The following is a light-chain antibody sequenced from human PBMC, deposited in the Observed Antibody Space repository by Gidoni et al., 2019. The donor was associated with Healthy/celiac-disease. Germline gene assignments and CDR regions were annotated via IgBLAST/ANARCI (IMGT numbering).Light chain of an antibody. V-gene: IGKV1-27*01. CDR3: QKYNSAPPFT. CDR1: QGIRNY. CDR2: AAS. J-gene: IGKJ3*01. Sequence: DIQMTQSPSSLSASVGDRVTITCRASQGIRNYLAWYQQKPGKVPKLLIYAASTLQSGVPSRFSGSGSWTDFTLTISSLQPEDVATYYCQKYNSAPPFTFGPGTKVAIK.